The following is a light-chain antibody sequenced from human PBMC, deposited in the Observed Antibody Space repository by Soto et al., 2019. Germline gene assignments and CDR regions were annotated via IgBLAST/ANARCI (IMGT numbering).Light chain of an antibody. CDR2: DVS. Sequence: QSALTQPASVSGSPGQSITISCTGTSSDVGGYNYVSWYQHHPGKALKLMIYDVSNRPSGVSNRFSGSKSGNTASLTISGLQPEDEADYYCSSYTTSNTRQIVFGTGTKVTV. CDR1: SSDVGGYNY. J-gene: IGLJ1*01. V-gene: IGLV2-14*03. CDR3: SSYTTSNTRQIV.